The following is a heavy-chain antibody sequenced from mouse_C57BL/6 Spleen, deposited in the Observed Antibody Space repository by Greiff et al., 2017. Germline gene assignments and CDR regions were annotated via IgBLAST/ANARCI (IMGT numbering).Heavy chain of an antibody. D-gene: IGHD2-3*01. CDR1: GYTFTDYY. CDR2: IYPGSGNT. CDR3: AREDGYYDIVN. J-gene: IGHJ2*01. V-gene: IGHV1-76*01. Sequence: VQLQESGAELVRPGASVKLSCKASGYTFTDYYINWVKQRPGQGLEWIARIYPGSGNTYYNEKFKGKATLTAEKSSSTAYMQLSSLPSEDTAVYFCAREDGYYDIVNWGESATLTVSS.